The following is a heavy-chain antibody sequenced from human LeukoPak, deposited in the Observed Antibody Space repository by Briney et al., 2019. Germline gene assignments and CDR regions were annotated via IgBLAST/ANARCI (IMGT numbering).Heavy chain of an antibody. J-gene: IGHJ4*02. V-gene: IGHV4-39*01. CDR1: GASFSSSTYY. D-gene: IGHD6-13*01. CDR3: ARHAGGIAAAGTRPFDY. Sequence: SETLSLTCTVSGASFSSSTYYWGWIRQPPGKGLEWIVSIYYSGSTYYNPSLKSRVTMSVGTSKNQFSLKLSSVTAADTAVYYCARHAGGIAAAGTRPFDYWGQGTLVTVSS. CDR2: IYYSGST.